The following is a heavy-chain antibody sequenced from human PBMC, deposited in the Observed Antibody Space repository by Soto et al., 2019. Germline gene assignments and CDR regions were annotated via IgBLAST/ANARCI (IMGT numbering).Heavy chain of an antibody. CDR2: IIPIFNST. Sequence: ASVKVSCKVSGSRFSNYVISWVRQAPGHGLEWLGRIIPIFNSTKYAQNFQGRVTITADKSTSTASLELSSLRSDDTAVYYCAREVGYGDFSAALLDWGQGTLVTVSS. D-gene: IGHD2-21*02. CDR3: AREVGYGDFSAALLD. V-gene: IGHV1-69*06. CDR1: GSRFSNYV. J-gene: IGHJ4*02.